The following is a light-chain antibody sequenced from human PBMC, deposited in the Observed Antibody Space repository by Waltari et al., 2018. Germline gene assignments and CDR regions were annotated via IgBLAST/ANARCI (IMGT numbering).Light chain of an antibody. J-gene: IGKJ2*01. CDR2: KAS. Sequence: DIQMTQSPSTLSASVGDRVTITCRASQSISYWLAWYQQKPGKAPNLLIYKASSLESGVPLRFSGSGSGTEFTLTINSLQPDDFATYYCQQYNSFPHTFGQGTKLEIK. V-gene: IGKV1-5*03. CDR1: QSISYW. CDR3: QQYNSFPHT.